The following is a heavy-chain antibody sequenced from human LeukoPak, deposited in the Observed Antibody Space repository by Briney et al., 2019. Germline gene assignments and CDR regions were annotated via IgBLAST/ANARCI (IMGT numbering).Heavy chain of an antibody. CDR1: GYTFTSYD. CDR3: ARDLLGATGPFDY. Sequence: ASVKVSCKASGYTFTSYDINWVRQATGQGLEWMGWMNPNSGNTGYAQKFQGRVTMTRDTSISTAYMELSRLRSDDTAVYYCARDLLGATGPFDYWGQGTLVTVSS. J-gene: IGHJ4*02. D-gene: IGHD1-26*01. V-gene: IGHV1-8*01. CDR2: MNPNSGNT.